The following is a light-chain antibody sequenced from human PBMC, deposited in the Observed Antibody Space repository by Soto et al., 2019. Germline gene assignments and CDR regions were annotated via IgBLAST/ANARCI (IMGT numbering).Light chain of an antibody. J-gene: IGLJ1*01. CDR2: DVS. Sequence: QSALTQPASVSGSPGQSITISCTGTSSDIGAYDYVSWYQQYPGKAPKLMISDVSNRPSGVSNRFSGSKSGNTASLTISGLQAEDEADYYCSSNPNSGTLYIFGSGTKVTVL. V-gene: IGLV2-14*01. CDR3: SSNPNSGTLYI. CDR1: SSDIGAYDY.